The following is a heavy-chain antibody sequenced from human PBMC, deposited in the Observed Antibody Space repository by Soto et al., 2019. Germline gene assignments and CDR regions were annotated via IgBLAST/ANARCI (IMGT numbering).Heavy chain of an antibody. Sequence: QVQLVESGGGVVQPGGSLRLSCAASGFIFSTYAMYWVRQTPGKGLEWVAVISYDGNSNFYTDSVKGRFTISRDNSRNTLYLQMNNLRSEETALYVCARDSGPLAGSSWAGNRLDPWGQGTLVPVSS. J-gene: IGHJ5*02. D-gene: IGHD6-13*01. CDR1: GFIFSTYA. V-gene: IGHV3-30-3*01. CDR3: ARDSGPLAGSSWAGNRLDP. CDR2: ISYDGNSN.